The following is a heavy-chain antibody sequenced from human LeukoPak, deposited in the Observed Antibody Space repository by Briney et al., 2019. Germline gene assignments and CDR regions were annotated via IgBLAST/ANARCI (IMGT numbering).Heavy chain of an antibody. J-gene: IGHJ5*02. CDR1: GYXFTGYY. CDR2: INPNSGGT. CDR3: ARSPIAVAGTLWFDP. D-gene: IGHD6-19*01. Sequence: EASVKVSCKASGYXFTGYYIHWVRQAPGQGLEWMGWINPNSGGTSYAQKFQGRVTMTRDTSISTAYMELSRLRSDDTAVYYCARSPIAVAGTLWFDPWGQGTLVTVSS. V-gene: IGHV1-2*02.